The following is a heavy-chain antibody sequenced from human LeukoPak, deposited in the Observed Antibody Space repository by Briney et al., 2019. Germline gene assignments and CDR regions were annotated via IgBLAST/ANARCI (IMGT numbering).Heavy chain of an antibody. J-gene: IGHJ4*02. Sequence: NPGGSLRLSCAASGFTFSDYYMSWIRQAPGKGLEWVSYISSSGSTIYYADSVKGRFTISRDNAKNSLYLQMNSLRAEDTAVYYCARGGPPYYEFWSGYFHYYFDYWGQGTLVTVSS. CDR2: ISSSGSTI. CDR1: GFTFSDYY. D-gene: IGHD3-3*01. CDR3: ARGGPPYYEFWSGYFHYYFDY. V-gene: IGHV3-11*04.